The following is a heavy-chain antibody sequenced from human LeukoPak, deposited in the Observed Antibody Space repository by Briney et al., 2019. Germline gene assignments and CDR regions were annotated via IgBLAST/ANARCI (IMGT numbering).Heavy chain of an antibody. V-gene: IGHV3-23*01. CDR1: GFTFSSYA. Sequence: GESLRLSCAASGFTFSSYAMSWVRQAPGKGLEWVSAISGSGGSTYYADSVKGRFTISRDNSKNTLYLQMNSLRAEDTAVYYCAKDYYDSSGYYYYYYYYGMDVWGQGTTVTVSS. J-gene: IGHJ6*02. CDR2: ISGSGGST. D-gene: IGHD3-22*01. CDR3: AKDYYDSSGYYYYYYYYGMDV.